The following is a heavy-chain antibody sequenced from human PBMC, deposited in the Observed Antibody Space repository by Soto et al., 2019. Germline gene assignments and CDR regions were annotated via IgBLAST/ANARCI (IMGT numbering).Heavy chain of an antibody. CDR2: IWFDGSKK. CDR3: ARDRLVPYGYGMDV. Sequence: QMQLVESGGGVVQPGRSLRLSCAASGFTFRSYGIHWVRQAPGKGLEWVALIWFDGSKKYYEDSVKGRFAVSRDNSKNTLYLQMNSLRVEDTAVYYCARDRLVPYGYGMDVWGQGTTVTVSS. D-gene: IGHD2-2*01. J-gene: IGHJ6*02. CDR1: GFTFRSYG. V-gene: IGHV3-33*01.